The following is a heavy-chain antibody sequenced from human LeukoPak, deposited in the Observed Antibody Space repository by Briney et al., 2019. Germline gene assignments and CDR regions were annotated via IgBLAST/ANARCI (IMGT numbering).Heavy chain of an antibody. CDR1: GVSLSGYY. CDR3: ASMLAVAGAFYY. CDR2: INHSGST. Sequence: PSETLSLTCAVYGVSLSGYYWSWIRQPPGKGLEWIGEINHSGSTNYNPSLKSRVTISVDTSKNQFSLKLSSVTAADAAVNYCASMLAVAGAFYYWGQGTLVTVSS. V-gene: IGHV4-34*01. D-gene: IGHD6-19*01. J-gene: IGHJ4*02.